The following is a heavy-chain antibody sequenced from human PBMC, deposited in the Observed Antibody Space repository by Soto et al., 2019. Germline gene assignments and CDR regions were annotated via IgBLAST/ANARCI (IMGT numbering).Heavy chain of an antibody. Sequence: PSETLSLTCDVSDYSMTSGYFWGWIRQHPGKGLEWIGYIYYSGSTYYNPSLKSRVTISVDTSKNQFSLKLSSVTAADTAVYYCARAELGDVWSGYYNWFDPWGQGTLVTVSS. D-gene: IGHD3-3*01. CDR2: IYYSGST. J-gene: IGHJ5*02. CDR1: DYSMTSGYF. V-gene: IGHV4-31*11. CDR3: ARAELGDVWSGYYNWFDP.